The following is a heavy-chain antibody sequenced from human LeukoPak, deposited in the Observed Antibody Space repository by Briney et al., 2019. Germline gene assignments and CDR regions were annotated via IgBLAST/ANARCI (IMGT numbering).Heavy chain of an antibody. CDR2: IYYTGST. V-gene: IGHV4-39*01. CDR3: ARQIYDFWSGYYRRHFDY. Sequence: SETLSLTCTVSGGSFSSSSYYWGWIRQPPGKGLEWIGSIYYTGSTYYNPSLKSRVTISVDTSKSQFSLRLSSVTAADTAVYFCARQIYDFWSGYYRRHFDYWGQGTLVTVSS. D-gene: IGHD3-3*01. CDR1: GGSFSSSSYY. J-gene: IGHJ4*02.